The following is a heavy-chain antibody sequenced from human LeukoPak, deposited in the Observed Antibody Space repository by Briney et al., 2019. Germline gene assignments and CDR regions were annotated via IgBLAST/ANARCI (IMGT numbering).Heavy chain of an antibody. D-gene: IGHD6-19*01. Sequence: ASVKVSCKASGYTFTVYYMHWVRQAPGQGLEWMGWINPSSGGTNYAQKFQGRVTMTRDTSISTAYMELSRLRSDDTAVYYCARPIRYSSGWYGYWGQGTLVTVSS. V-gene: IGHV1-2*02. J-gene: IGHJ4*02. CDR2: INPSSGGT. CDR1: GYTFTVYY. CDR3: ARPIRYSSGWYGY.